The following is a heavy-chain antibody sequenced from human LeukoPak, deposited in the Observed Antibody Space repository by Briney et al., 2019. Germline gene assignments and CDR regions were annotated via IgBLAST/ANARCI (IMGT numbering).Heavy chain of an antibody. CDR3: ARAGSSGYLLDY. D-gene: IGHD3-22*01. CDR1: GGSISSYH. CDR2: IYYSGST. J-gene: IGHJ4*02. Sequence: PSETLSLTCTVSGGSISSYHWSWIRQPPGKGLEWIGYIYYSGSTNYNPSLKSRVTISVDTSKNQFSLKLSSVTAADTAVYYCARAGSSGYLLDYWGQGTLVTVSS. V-gene: IGHV4-59*01.